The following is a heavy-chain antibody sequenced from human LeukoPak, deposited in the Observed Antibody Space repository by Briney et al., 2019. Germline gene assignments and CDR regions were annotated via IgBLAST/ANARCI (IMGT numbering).Heavy chain of an antibody. J-gene: IGHJ6*03. CDR3: ARGINYYGSGSYWYYYYMDV. D-gene: IGHD3-10*01. V-gene: IGHV4-34*01. CDR2: INHSGST. Sequence: KPSETLSLTCAVYGGSFSGYYWSWIRQPPGKGLEWIGEINHSGSTNYNPSLKSRVTISVDTSKNQFSLKLSSVTAADTAVYYCARGINYYGSGSYWYYYYMDVWGKGTTVTVSS. CDR1: GGSFSGYY.